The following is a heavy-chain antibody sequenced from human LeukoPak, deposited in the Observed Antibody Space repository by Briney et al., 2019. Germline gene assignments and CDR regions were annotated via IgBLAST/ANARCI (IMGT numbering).Heavy chain of an antibody. Sequence: SQTLSLTCSVSGDSIRSGTYYWSWIRQPAGKGLEWIGRIYTSGSTSYNPSLKSRVTISVDTSKHQFSLKLTSVTAADTAVYYCARGGGATRIDYWGQGTLVTVSS. V-gene: IGHV4-61*02. CDR3: ARGGGATRIDY. D-gene: IGHD5-12*01. CDR2: IYTSGST. CDR1: GDSIRSGTYY. J-gene: IGHJ4*02.